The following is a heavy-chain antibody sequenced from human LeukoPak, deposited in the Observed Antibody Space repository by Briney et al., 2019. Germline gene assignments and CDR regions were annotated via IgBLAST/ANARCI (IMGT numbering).Heavy chain of an antibody. CDR1: GGSISSSSYF. CDR3: ARLMPRYSYGYGSPGYFDY. J-gene: IGHJ4*02. D-gene: IGHD5-18*01. CDR2: INHSGST. V-gene: IGHV4-39*07. Sequence: SETLSLTCSVSGGSISSSSYFWGWIRQPPGKGLEWIGEINHSGSTNYNPSLKSRVTISVDTSKNQFSLKLSSVTAADTAVYYCARLMPRYSYGYGSPGYFDYWGQGTLVTVSS.